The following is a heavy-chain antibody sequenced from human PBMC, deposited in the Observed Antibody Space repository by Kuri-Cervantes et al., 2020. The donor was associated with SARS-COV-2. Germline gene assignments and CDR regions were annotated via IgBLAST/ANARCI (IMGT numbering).Heavy chain of an antibody. V-gene: IGHV3-30*04. CDR1: GFTFSSYA. Sequence: GGSLRLSCAASGFTFSSYAMHWVRQAPGKGLEWVAVISYDGSNKYYADSVKGRFTISRDNSKNTLYLQMNSLRAEDTAVYYCARGGIGNWGIDYWGQGTLVTVSS. CDR3: ARGGIGNWGIDY. CDR2: ISYDGSNK. D-gene: IGHD3-16*01. J-gene: IGHJ4*02.